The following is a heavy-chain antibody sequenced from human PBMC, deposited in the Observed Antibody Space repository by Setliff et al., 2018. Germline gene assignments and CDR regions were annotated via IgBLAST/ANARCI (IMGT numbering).Heavy chain of an antibody. CDR1: GYTFTGYY. CDR2: INAGNGNT. J-gene: IGHJ5*02. D-gene: IGHD3-3*01. CDR3: ARLEQFLEWPWFDP. Sequence: ASVKVSCKASGYTFTGYYMHWVRQAPGQRLEWMGWINAGNGNTKYSQKFQGRVTITRDTSASTAYMELSSLRSEDTAVYYCARLEQFLEWPWFDPWGRGTLVTVSS. V-gene: IGHV1-3*01.